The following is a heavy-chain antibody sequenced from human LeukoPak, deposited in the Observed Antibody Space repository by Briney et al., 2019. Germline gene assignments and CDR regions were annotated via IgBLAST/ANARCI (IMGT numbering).Heavy chain of an antibody. CDR2: ISNSGSYT. J-gene: IGHJ2*01. CDR3: AKEGCSGGSCAPAYWYFDL. V-gene: IGHV3-11*05. D-gene: IGHD2-15*01. CDR1: GXSFSDEY. Sequence: GGALRLSRAASGXSFSDEYMSWIRQAPGKGLESVSYISNSGSYTNYADSVKGRFTISRDNTKNSLYLQMNSLRAEDTAVYYCAKEGCSGGSCAPAYWYFDLWGRGTLVTVSS.